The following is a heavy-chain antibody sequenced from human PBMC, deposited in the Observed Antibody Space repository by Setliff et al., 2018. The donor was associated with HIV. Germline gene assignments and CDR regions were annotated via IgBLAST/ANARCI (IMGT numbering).Heavy chain of an antibody. V-gene: IGHV4-38-2*02. CDR2: IYHSEST. Sequence: SETLSLTCTVSGGSISSGYYWGWIRQPPGKGLEWIGSIYHSESTYYNPSLKSRVTISVDTSKNQFSLKLSSVTAADTAVYYCARVSKTYWYSIPRDYYHHMDVWGKGTTVTVSS. CDR3: ARVSKTYWYSIPRDYYHHMDV. J-gene: IGHJ6*03. CDR1: GGSISSGYY. D-gene: IGHD2-8*02.